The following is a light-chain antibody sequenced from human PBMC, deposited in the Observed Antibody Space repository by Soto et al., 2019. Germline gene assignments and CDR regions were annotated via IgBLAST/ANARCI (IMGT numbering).Light chain of an antibody. CDR1: QEINNY. CDR2: AAS. Sequence: DFQMTQSPSSLSASVGDRVIITCRASQEINNYLAWYQQKPGRAPNLLIYAASTLQSGVPSRFSGSGSGTDFTLTISSLLPEDVATYYCQKYTTAPWAFDQGTKVEIK. J-gene: IGKJ1*01. V-gene: IGKV1-27*01. CDR3: QKYTTAPWA.